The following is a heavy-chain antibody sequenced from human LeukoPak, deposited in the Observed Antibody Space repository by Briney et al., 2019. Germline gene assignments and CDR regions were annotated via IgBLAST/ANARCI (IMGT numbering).Heavy chain of an antibody. J-gene: IGHJ4*02. CDR1: GFTFSSYA. V-gene: IGHV3-30-3*01. CDR2: ISYDGSNK. CDR3: ARETSSSSWHD. Sequence: PGGSLRLSCAASGFTFSSYAMHWVRQAPGKGLEWVAVISYDGSNKYYADSVKGRFTISRDNSKNTLYLQMNSLRAEDTAVHYCARETSSSSWHDWGQGTLVTVSS. D-gene: IGHD6-13*01.